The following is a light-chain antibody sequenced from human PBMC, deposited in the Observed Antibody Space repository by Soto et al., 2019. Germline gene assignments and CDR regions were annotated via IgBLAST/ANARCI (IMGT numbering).Light chain of an antibody. CDR2: EVN. CDR1: SSDVGAYIY. CDR3: SAYSDIDTKV. J-gene: IGLJ1*01. Sequence: QSALTQPASVSGSPGQSITISCGGTSSDVGAYIYVSWYQQFPCKAPKLILYEVNNRPSGVSNRFSGSKSGTTASLTISGLQPEDEADYYCSAYSDIDTKVFGTGTKVTVL. V-gene: IGLV2-14*03.